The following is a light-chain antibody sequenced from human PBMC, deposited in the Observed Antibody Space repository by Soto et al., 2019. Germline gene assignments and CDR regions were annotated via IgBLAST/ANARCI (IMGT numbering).Light chain of an antibody. CDR1: QDISNS. CDR3: QHCDSLPLT. CDR2: DAS. J-gene: IGKJ5*01. V-gene: IGKV1-33*01. Sequence: LQITQSPSSLSASVGDRVAISCQARQDISNSLNWYQQKPGKAPKLLIYDASNLETGVPSRFSGSGSGTDFTFTISSLQPEDIATYYCQHCDSLPLTFGQGTRLEIK.